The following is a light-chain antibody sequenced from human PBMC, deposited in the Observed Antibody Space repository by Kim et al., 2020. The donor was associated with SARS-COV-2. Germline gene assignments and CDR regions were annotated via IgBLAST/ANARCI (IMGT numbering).Light chain of an antibody. CDR3: QQYDIWPRWT. V-gene: IGKV3-15*01. J-gene: IGKJ1*01. Sequence: EIVMTQSPATLSVSPGERATLSCRASQSVDSNLAWYQQKPGQAPRHLIYGASTRATGIPARFSGGGSGTEFTLTISSLRSEDFAVYYCQQYDIWPRWTFGQGTKVDIK. CDR1: QSVDSN. CDR2: GAS.